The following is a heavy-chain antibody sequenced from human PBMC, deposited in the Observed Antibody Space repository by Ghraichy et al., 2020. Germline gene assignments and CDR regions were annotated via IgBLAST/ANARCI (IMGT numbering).Heavy chain of an antibody. CDR3: AREDCSSISCFAKVPDY. D-gene: IGHD2-2*01. V-gene: IGHV3-21*01. J-gene: IGHJ4*02. CDR1: GFNFSIYS. CDR2: ISSISEYI. Sequence: LNISCAASGFNFSIYSMIWVRQAPGKGLEWVSSISSISEYIYYADSVKGRFTISRDNAKKSLYLQMNSLRAEDTAVYYCAREDCSSISCFAKVPDYWGQGTLVTVSS.